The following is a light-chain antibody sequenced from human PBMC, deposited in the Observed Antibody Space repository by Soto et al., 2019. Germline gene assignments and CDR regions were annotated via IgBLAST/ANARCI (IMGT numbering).Light chain of an antibody. CDR1: QSISSY. J-gene: IGKJ4*02. Sequence: DIQMTQSPSSLSAYVGDRVAITCRSSQSISSYLNWYQQKPGNAPKLLIYAASSLQGGVPSRFSGSGSGTDFTLTISSLQREDCAIYYCQQSSSTVVTFGGGTKVEIK. CDR2: AAS. CDR3: QQSSSTVVT. V-gene: IGKV1-39*01.